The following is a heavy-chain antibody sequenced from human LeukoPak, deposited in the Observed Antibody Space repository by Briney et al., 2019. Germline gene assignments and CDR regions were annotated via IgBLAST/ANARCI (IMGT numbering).Heavy chain of an antibody. CDR1: GFTFRSYW. Sequence: GGSLRLSCTASGFTFRSYWMHWVRQAPGKGLEWVSYISSSSSTIYYADSVKGRFTIPRDNAKNSLYLQMNSLRDEDTAVYYCARVNVAGTAFDIWGQGTMVTVSS. V-gene: IGHV3-48*02. J-gene: IGHJ3*02. CDR2: ISSSSSTI. CDR3: ARVNVAGTAFDI. D-gene: IGHD1-14*01.